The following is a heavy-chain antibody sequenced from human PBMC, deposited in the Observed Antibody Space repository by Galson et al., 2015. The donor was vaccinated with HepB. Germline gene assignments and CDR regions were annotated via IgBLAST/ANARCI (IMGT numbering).Heavy chain of an antibody. CDR3: AREGALFTMVRGVTCFDY. CDR2: INPSGGST. J-gene: IGHJ4*02. V-gene: IGHV1-46*03. Sequence: SVKVSCKASGYTFTSYYMHWVRQAPGQGLEWMGIINPSGGSTSYAQKFQGRVTMTRDTSTSTVYMELSSLRSEDTAVYYCAREGALFTMVRGVTCFDYWGQGTLVTVSS. D-gene: IGHD3-10*01. CDR1: GYTFTSYY.